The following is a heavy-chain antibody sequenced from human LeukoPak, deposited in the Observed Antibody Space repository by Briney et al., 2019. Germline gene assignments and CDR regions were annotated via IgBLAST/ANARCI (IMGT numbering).Heavy chain of an antibody. CDR2: IYRRGST. J-gene: IGHJ4*02. Sequence: PSETLSLTCTVSSGSISSSSYYWGWIRQSPGRGLEWLGNIYRRGSTHYNPSLKSRVTISMDTSKNQFSLKLSSVTAADTAVYYCARDVRNYYDSSGYYLFDYWGQGTLVTVSS. CDR3: ARDVRNYYDSSGYYLFDY. D-gene: IGHD3-22*01. CDR1: SGSISSSSYY. V-gene: IGHV4-39*07.